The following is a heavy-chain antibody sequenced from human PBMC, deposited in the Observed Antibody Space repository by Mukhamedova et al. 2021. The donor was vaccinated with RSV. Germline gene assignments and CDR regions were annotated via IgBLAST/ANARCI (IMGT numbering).Heavy chain of an antibody. CDR3: ARFVVVPAAMTTDAFDI. V-gene: IGHV5-10-1*01. J-gene: IGHJ3*02. D-gene: IGHD2-2*01. Sequence: GIDPSDSYTNYSPSFQGHVTISADKSISTAYLQWSSLKASDTAMYYCARFVVVPAAMTTDAFDIWGQWTMVTVSS. CDR2: IDPSDSYT.